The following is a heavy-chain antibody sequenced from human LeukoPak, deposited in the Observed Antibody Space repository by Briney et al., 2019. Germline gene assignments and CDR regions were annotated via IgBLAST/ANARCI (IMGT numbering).Heavy chain of an antibody. V-gene: IGHV4-31*03. D-gene: IGHD1-1*01. CDR3: ARTYNWNGFIDP. CDR2: IYYSGNA. J-gene: IGHJ5*02. CDR1: GGSISSGGHY. Sequence: PSETLSLTCTVSGGSISSGGHYWSWTRQHPQKGLEWLGYIYYSGNAFYNPSLKSRLTISVDTAKNQLSLNLTSVTAADTAVYYCARTYNWNGFIDPWGQGTLVTVSA.